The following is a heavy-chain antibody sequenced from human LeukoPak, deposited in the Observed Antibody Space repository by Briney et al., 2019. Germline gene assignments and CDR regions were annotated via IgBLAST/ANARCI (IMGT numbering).Heavy chain of an antibody. J-gene: IGHJ4*02. D-gene: IGHD2-15*01. CDR2: IRANSNMR. CDR3: AKDQEDRGYPSSFDF. Sequence: GGSLRLSCAASGFSFSDFTTNWVRQAPGKGLEWVSGIRANSNMRFYLESVRGRFTISRDNSKNTLFLQMDSLRVDDTAVYFCAKDQEDRGYPSSFDFWGQGTLVTVSS. CDR1: GFSFSDFT. V-gene: IGHV3-23*01.